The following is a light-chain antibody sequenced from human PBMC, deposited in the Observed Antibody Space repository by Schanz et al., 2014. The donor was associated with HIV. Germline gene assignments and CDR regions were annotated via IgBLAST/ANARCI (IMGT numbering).Light chain of an antibody. J-gene: IGKJ1*01. CDR1: QSVSSN. CDR3: QQYNDWPET. V-gene: IGKV3D-15*01. CDR2: GAS. Sequence: EIVLTQSPATLSLSPGERATLSCRASQSVSSNRLAWYQQKPGQVPRLVIHGASNRAAGIPDRFSGSGSGTEFTLTISSLQSEDFAVYYCQQYNDWPETFGQGTRVDLK.